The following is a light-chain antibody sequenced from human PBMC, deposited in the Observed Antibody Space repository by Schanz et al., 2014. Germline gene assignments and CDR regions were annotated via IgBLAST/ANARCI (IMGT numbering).Light chain of an antibody. CDR1: SSDVGGYNY. CDR2: DVS. J-gene: IGLJ3*02. V-gene: IGLV2-14*03. CDR3: FSYAGRNTYV. Sequence: QSALTQPASVSGSPGQSITISCTGTSSDVGGYNYVSWYQHHPGKAPKLMIYDVSNRPSGVPDRFSGSKSGNTASLTISGLQAEDEADYYCFSYAGRNTYVFGGGTKLTVL.